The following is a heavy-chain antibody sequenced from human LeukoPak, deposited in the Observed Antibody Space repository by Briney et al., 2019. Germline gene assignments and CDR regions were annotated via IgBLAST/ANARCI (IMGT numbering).Heavy chain of an antibody. CDR3: AKGAVVVPAAVIPYFDY. D-gene: IGHD2-2*01. Sequence: GGSLRLSCAASGFTFSSYGMHWVRQAPGKGLEWVAVISYDGSNKYYADSVKGRFTISRDNSKNTLYLQMNSLRAEDTAVYYCAKGAVVVPAAVIPYFDYWGQGTLVTVSP. CDR2: ISYDGSNK. V-gene: IGHV3-30*18. J-gene: IGHJ4*02. CDR1: GFTFSSYG.